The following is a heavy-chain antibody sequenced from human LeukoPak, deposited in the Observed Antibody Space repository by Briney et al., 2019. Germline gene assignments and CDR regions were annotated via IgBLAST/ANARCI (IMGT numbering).Heavy chain of an antibody. CDR2: IPYDGSNK. CDR3: AKVGDDYHYGMDV. V-gene: IGHV3-30*18. CDR1: GFTFSSYG. Sequence: GRSLTLSCAASGFTFSSYGMHWVRQAPGKGLEWVAVIPYDGSNKYYADSVKGRFTISRDNPENTLYLQRNSLRAEDTAVCDSAKVGDDYHYGMDVWGQGTMVTVSS. J-gene: IGHJ6*02. D-gene: IGHD3-16*01.